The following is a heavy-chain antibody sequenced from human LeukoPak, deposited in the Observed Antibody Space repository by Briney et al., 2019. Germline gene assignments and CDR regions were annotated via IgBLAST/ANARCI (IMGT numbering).Heavy chain of an antibody. CDR3: ARVSDIVVVPAATLDALDI. CDR2: IYYSGST. V-gene: IGHV4-30-4*08. CDR1: GGSISSYY. Sequence: SETLSLTCTVSGGSISSYYWSWIRQPPGKGLEWIGYIYYSGSTSYNPSLKSRVTISVDTSKNQFSLKLSSVTAADTAVYYCARVSDIVVVPAATLDALDIWGQGTMVTVSS. J-gene: IGHJ3*02. D-gene: IGHD2-2*01.